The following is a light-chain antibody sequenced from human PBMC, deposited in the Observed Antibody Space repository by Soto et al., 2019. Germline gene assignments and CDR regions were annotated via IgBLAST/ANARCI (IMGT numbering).Light chain of an antibody. CDR1: QSFSSSF. CDR3: HQYADSPQS. V-gene: IGKV3-20*01. CDR2: AAS. J-gene: IGKJ2*01. Sequence: EVGLTQSPGTLSLSPGERATLSCRASQSFSSSFLAWYQQKPGQAPRRLSHAASTGATGIPARVRGSGPGTDFTLTILTLETPDSAVDLCHQYADSPQSFGQRTQVAIK.